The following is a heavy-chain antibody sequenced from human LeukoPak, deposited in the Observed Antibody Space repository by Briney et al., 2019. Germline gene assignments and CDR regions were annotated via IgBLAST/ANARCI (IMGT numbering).Heavy chain of an antibody. V-gene: IGHV4-34*01. CDR3: ARHRLYGSGSYYMPLGNWFDP. Sequence: KPSETLSLTCAVYGGSFSGYYWSWIRQPPGKGLEWIGEINHSGSTNYNPSLKSRVTISVDTSKNQFSLKLSSVTAADTAVYYCARHRLYGSGSYYMPLGNWFDPWGQGTLVTVSS. CDR2: INHSGST. D-gene: IGHD3-10*01. J-gene: IGHJ5*02. CDR1: GGSFSGYY.